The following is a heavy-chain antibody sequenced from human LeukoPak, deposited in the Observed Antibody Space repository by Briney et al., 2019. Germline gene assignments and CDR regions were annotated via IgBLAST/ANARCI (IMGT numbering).Heavy chain of an antibody. CDR1: GFTFSSYA. J-gene: IGHJ6*02. V-gene: IGHV3-64*01. Sequence: GGSLRLSCAGSGFTFSSYAMHWVRQAPGKGLEYVSAISSNGGSTYYANSVKGRFTISRDNSKNTLYLQMGSLRAEDMAVYYCARDGPWLIMDSSSWYSQFYYYGMDVWGQGTTVTVSS. CDR3: ARDGPWLIMDSSSWYSQFYYYGMDV. D-gene: IGHD6-13*01. CDR2: ISSNGGST.